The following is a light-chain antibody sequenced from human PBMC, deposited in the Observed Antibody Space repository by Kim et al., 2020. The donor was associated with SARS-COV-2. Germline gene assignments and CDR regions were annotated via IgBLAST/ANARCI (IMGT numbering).Light chain of an antibody. CDR2: GAS. V-gene: IGKV1-39*01. CDR1: QSISNF. Sequence: ASVGNRVTITCRASQSISNFFNWYQQKPGEAPTLLIYGASRLQSGVPSRFSGSGSGTDFTLTISSLQPEDSATYYCQQSYGTPPTFGQGTKVDIK. J-gene: IGKJ1*01. CDR3: QQSYGTPPT.